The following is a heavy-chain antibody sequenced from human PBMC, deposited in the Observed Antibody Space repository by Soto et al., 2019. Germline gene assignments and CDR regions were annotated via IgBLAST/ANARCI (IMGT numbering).Heavy chain of an antibody. D-gene: IGHD6-19*01. J-gene: IGHJ4*02. CDR1: GGSINSGGYY. CDR2: IYYNGNT. CDR3: ARGTKLRGYSSGWYLDY. Sequence: SETLSLTCTVSGGSINSGGYYWSWIRQHPGKGLEWIGYIYYNGNTYYNPSLQSRLTISRDTPKNQFSLKLNSVTAADTAVYYCARGTKLRGYSSGWYLDYWGQGTLVTVSS. V-gene: IGHV4-31*03.